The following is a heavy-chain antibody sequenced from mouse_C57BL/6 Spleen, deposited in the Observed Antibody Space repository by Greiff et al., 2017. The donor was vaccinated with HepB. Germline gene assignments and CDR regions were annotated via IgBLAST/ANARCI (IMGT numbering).Heavy chain of an antibody. D-gene: IGHD2-4*01. Sequence: EVQLQQSGPGLVKPSQSLSLTCSVTGYSITSGYYWNWIRQFPGNKLEWMGYISYDGSNNYNPSLKNRISITRDTSKNQFFLKLNSVTTEDTATYYCARERDDYDEGAWFAYWGQGTLVTVSA. CDR1: GYSITSGYY. CDR3: ARERDDYDEGAWFAY. V-gene: IGHV3-6*01. J-gene: IGHJ3*01. CDR2: ISYDGSN.